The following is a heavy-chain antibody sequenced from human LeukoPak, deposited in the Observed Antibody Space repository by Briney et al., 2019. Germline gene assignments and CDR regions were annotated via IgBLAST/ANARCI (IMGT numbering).Heavy chain of an antibody. J-gene: IGHJ2*01. CDR2: IYYSGST. D-gene: IGHD1-26*01. V-gene: IGHV4-59*08. CDR3: ARMVGPRYFDL. CDR1: GGSLGSYY. Sequence: SGTLSLTCTVSGGSLGSYYWSWMRQPPGKGLEWIGYIYYSGSTNYNPSPTSRVTISVDTSKNQFSLKLSSVTAADTGVYYCARMVGPRYFDLWGRGTLVTVSS.